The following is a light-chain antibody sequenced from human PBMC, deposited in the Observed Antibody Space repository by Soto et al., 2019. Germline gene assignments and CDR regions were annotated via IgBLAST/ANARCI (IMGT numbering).Light chain of an antibody. CDR1: SSDVGGYNY. CDR3: FSHRGGDSHV. Sequence: QSVLTQPRSVSGSPGQSVTISCTGTSSDVGGYNYVSWYQQHPGKAPKLMIYDVSKRPSGVPDRFSGSKSGNTASLTISVLQAEDEADYYCFSHRGGDSHVFGTGTKVTVL. J-gene: IGLJ1*01. CDR2: DVS. V-gene: IGLV2-11*01.